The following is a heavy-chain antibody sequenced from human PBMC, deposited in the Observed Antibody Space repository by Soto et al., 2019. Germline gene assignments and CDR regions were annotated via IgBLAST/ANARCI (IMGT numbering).Heavy chain of an antibody. CDR1: GFTFSSHA. CDR3: ASQRGIVVVAAADY. V-gene: IGHV3-23*01. CDR2: ISGSAGST. D-gene: IGHD2-15*01. J-gene: IGHJ4*02. Sequence: VGSLRLSCAASGFTFSSHAMSWVRQAPGKGLEWVSAISGSAGSTFYADSVKGRFTISRDNSKNTLYLQMNSLRAEDTAVYYCASQRGIVVVAAADYWGPGTLVIVSS.